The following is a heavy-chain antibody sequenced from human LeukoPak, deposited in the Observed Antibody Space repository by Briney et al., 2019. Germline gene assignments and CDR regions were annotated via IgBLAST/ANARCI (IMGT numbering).Heavy chain of an antibody. CDR3: FVGPHPYNSGDWPPN. J-gene: IGHJ4*02. CDR2: IYSGGST. V-gene: IGHV3-66*01. CDR1: GFTVSDNY. Sequence: PGGSLRLSCAASGFTVSDNYMSWVRQAPGKGLEWVSVIYSGGSTYYADSVKGRFTISRDNSKNTVYLQMNSLRAEDTAVYYCFVGPHPYNSGDWPPNWGQGTLVTVSS. D-gene: IGHD3-10*01.